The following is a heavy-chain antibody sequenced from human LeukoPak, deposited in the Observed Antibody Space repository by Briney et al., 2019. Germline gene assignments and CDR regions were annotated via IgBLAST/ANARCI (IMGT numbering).Heavy chain of an antibody. CDR1: GYTFTGYY. CDR3: ARDRGCSGGSCYFS. J-gene: IGHJ4*02. Sequence: ASVKVPCKASGYTFTGYYMHWVRQAPGQGLEWMGWINPNSGGTNYAQKFQGRVTMTRDTSISTAYMELSSLRSDDTAVYYCARDRGCSGGSCYFSWGQGTLVTVSS. D-gene: IGHD2-15*01. V-gene: IGHV1-2*02. CDR2: INPNSGGT.